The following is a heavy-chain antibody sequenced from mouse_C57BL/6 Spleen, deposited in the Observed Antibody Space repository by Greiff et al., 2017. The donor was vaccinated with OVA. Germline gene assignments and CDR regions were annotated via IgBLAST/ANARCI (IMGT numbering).Heavy chain of an antibody. CDR1: GYTFTDYY. CDR3: ARSWNYYGDAMDY. D-gene: IGHD1-1*01. J-gene: IGHJ4*01. V-gene: IGHV1-76*01. Sequence: QVQLKESGAELVRPGASVKLSCKASGYTFTDYYINWVKQRPGQGLEWIARIYPGSGNTYYNEKFKGKATLTAEKSSSTAYMQLSSLTSEDSAVYFCARSWNYYGDAMDYWGQGTSVTVSS. CDR2: IYPGSGNT.